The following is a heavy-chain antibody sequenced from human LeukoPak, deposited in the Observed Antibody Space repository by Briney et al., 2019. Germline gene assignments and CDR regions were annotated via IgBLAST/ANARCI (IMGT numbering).Heavy chain of an antibody. Sequence: NLGESLKISCKGSGYSFTSYWIGWVRQMPGKGLEWMGIIYPGDSDTRYSPSFQGQVTISADKSISTAYLQWSSLKASDTAMYYCARGTYNYDSSGYYADYWGQGTLVTVSS. CDR3: ARGTYNYDSSGYYADY. V-gene: IGHV5-51*01. CDR2: IYPGDSDT. J-gene: IGHJ4*02. CDR1: GYSFTSYW. D-gene: IGHD3-22*01.